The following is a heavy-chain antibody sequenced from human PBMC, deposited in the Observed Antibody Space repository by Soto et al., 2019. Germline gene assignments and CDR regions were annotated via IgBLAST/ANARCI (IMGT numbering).Heavy chain of an antibody. Sequence: GASLKISCKGSGYSFTTSWISGVRQIPGKGLHGQGKIDPSDSYTNYSPSFQGHVTISADKSISTAYLQGSSLKASDTAMYYCARKPVVPAATQVTDNCYYYGMDVWGQGTTVTVSS. J-gene: IGHJ6*02. D-gene: IGHD2-2*01. CDR1: GYSFTTSW. CDR3: ARKPVVPAATQVTDNCYYYGMDV. V-gene: IGHV5-10-1*01. CDR2: IDPSDSYT.